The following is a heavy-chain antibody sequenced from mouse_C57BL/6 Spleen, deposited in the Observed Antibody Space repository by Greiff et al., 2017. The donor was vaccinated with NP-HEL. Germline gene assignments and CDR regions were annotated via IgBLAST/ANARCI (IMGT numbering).Heavy chain of an antibody. V-gene: IGHV1-26*01. Sequence: VQLKESGPELVKPGASVKISCKASGYTFTDYYMNWVKQSHGKSLEWIGDINPNNGGTSYNQKFKGKATLTVDKSSSTAYMELRSLTSEDSAVYYCARGGTTAKGFDYWGQGTTLTVSS. CDR3: ARGGTTAKGFDY. D-gene: IGHD1-2*01. CDR2: INPNNGGT. J-gene: IGHJ2*01. CDR1: GYTFTDYY.